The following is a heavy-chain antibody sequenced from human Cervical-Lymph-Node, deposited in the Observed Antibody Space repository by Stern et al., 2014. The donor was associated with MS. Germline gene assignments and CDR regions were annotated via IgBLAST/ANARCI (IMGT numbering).Heavy chain of an antibody. CDR1: GYTFSAKY. J-gene: IGHJ4*02. CDR3: ARDSGRSGWYDDFDY. Sequence: QVQLVQSGAEVKKPGASVKVSCKTSGYTFSAKYLHWIRQAPGQGLAWIGWINPNNGGTNYAHNFQGRVTMTSDRSITTVYMELSSLRSDDTAVFFCARDSGRSGWYDDFDYWGQGTL. D-gene: IGHD6-19*01. CDR2: INPNNGGT. V-gene: IGHV1-2*02.